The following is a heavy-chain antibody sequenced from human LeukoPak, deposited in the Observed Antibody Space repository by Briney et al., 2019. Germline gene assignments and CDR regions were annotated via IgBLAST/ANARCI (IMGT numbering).Heavy chain of an antibody. D-gene: IGHD6-19*01. Sequence: PSETLSLTCTVSGGSISSYYWSWIRQPPGKGLEWIGYIYYSGSTNYNPSLKSRVTISVDTPKNQFSLKLSSVTAADTAVYYCARQAVADLYYFDYWGQGTLVTVSS. CDR1: GGSISSYY. CDR2: IYYSGST. CDR3: ARQAVADLYYFDY. V-gene: IGHV4-59*01. J-gene: IGHJ4*02.